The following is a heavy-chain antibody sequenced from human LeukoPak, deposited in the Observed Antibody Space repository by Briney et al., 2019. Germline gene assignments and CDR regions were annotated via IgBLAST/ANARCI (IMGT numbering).Heavy chain of an antibody. J-gene: IGHJ4*02. CDR2: ISWNSGVI. CDR3: AKAGLHGFDY. CDR1: GFTFDDYA. Sequence: GRSLRLSCAASGFTFDDYAMHWVRQAPANGLEWVSGISWNSGVIGYADPVKGRVTISRDNAKNSLYLQMNSLRAEDMAFYYCAKAGLHGFDYWGQGTLVTVSS. V-gene: IGHV3-9*03.